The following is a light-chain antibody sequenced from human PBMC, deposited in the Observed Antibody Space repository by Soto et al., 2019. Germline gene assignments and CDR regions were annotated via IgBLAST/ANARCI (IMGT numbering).Light chain of an antibody. J-gene: IGKJ1*01. Sequence: DSVMTQFPLSLSVTPGEPASISCRSSQSLLHSNGYNYVDWYVQKPGQSPQLLIYLGSNRASGVPDRFSGSGSGTDFTLKISRLEAEDVGVYYCMQALQIRVEFGQGTKV. CDR1: QSLLHSNGYNY. CDR3: MQALQIRVE. V-gene: IGKV2-28*01. CDR2: LGS.